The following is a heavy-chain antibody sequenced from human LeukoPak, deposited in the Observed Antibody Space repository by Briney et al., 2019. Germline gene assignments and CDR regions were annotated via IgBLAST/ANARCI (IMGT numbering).Heavy chain of an antibody. CDR3: ARDVRYGIFGVTISDYFDY. D-gene: IGHD3-3*01. Sequence: SETLSLTCTVSRYSISSGYYWGWIRQPPGKGLEWIGSIYYSESTYYNPSLKSRVTISVDTSKNQFSLKLSSVTAADTAVYYCARDVRYGIFGVTISDYFDYWGQGTLVTVSS. CDR2: IYYSEST. V-gene: IGHV4-38-2*02. J-gene: IGHJ4*02. CDR1: RYSISSGYY.